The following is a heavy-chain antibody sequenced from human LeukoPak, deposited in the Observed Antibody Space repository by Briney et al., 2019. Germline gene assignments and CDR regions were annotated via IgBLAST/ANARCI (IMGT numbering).Heavy chain of an antibody. V-gene: IGHV3-53*01. CDR2: IYSGGSA. Sequence: GGSLRLSCAASGFIFSNNYMSWVRQAPGKGLEWVSVIYSGGSAYYADTVKGRFTISRDKTKNTLYLQMNSLRADDAAVYYCARGPIYSYDYFDYWGQGTLVTVSS. J-gene: IGHJ4*02. CDR1: GFIFSNNY. D-gene: IGHD3-16*01. CDR3: ARGPIYSYDYFDY.